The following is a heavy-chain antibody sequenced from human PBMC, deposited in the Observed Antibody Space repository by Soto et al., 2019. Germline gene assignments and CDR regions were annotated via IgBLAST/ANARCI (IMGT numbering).Heavy chain of an antibody. Sequence: PSETLSLTCTVSGGSITSSSYYWGWIRQPPGKGLEWIGGIYYSGRSYYNPSLKSRATMSVDTSKNQFSLTLNSVTAADAAVYYCARQRTTVVTQAYFDHWGQGTLVTVSS. CDR3: ARQRTTVVTQAYFDH. CDR2: IYYSGRS. D-gene: IGHD4-17*01. V-gene: IGHV4-39*01. CDR1: GGSITSSSYY. J-gene: IGHJ4*02.